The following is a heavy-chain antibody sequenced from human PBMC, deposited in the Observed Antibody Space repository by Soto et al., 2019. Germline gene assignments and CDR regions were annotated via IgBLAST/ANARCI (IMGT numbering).Heavy chain of an antibody. Sequence: PSETLSLTCTVSGGSISSGGYYWSWIRQHPGEGLEWIGYIYYSGSTYYNPSLKSRVTISVDTSKNQFSLKLSSVTTADTAVYYCAREGTAMVTGRATGFFDYWGQGTLVTVSS. D-gene: IGHD5-18*01. CDR1: GGSISSGGYY. V-gene: IGHV4-31*03. J-gene: IGHJ4*02. CDR2: IYYSGST. CDR3: AREGTAMVTGRATGFFDY.